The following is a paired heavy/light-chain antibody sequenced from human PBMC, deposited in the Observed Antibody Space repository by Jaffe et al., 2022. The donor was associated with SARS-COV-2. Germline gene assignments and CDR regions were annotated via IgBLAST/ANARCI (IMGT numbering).Light chain of an antibody. CDR3: LLYFGTAQRI. V-gene: IGLV7-43*01. CDR2: STS. CDR1: TGAVTSDFY. J-gene: IGLJ2*01. Sequence: QTVVTQEPSLTVSPGGTVTLTCASSTGAVTSDFYPGWFQQKPGQAPRPLIYSTSNKHSWTPARFSGSLLGGKAALTLSGVQPEDEADYFCLLYFGTAQRIFGGGTKLTVL.
Heavy chain of an antibody. V-gene: IGHV3-9*01. CDR1: GFTFDDYD. D-gene: IGHD3-16*01. J-gene: IGHJ6*02. CDR2: ITWNSGRI. CDR3: VKERVSWGSSEGNKNQYYGMDV. Sequence: EVQLVESGGGLAQPGRSLRLSCAASGFTFDDYDMYWVRQAPGKGLEWVSSITWNSGRIGYADFVKGRFTISRDNAKDSLYLQMNSLRPEDTALYYCVKERVSWGSSEGNKNQYYGMDVWGQGTTVTVAS.